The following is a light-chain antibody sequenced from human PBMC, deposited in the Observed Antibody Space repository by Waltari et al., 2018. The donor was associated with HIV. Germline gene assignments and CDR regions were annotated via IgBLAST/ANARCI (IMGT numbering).Light chain of an antibody. Sequence: DIQMSQSPSSLSASLGDRVIITCRASQPISTYVHWYQHKPGRAPHLLIYAASSLQIGVPSRFSGSGSGTDFTLTINSLQAEDFATYYCQQSYNRVTFGPGTRV. CDR1: QPISTY. CDR2: AAS. CDR3: QQSYNRVT. V-gene: IGKV1-39*01. J-gene: IGKJ3*01.